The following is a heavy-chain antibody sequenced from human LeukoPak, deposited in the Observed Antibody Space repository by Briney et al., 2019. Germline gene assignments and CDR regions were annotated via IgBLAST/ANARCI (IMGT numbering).Heavy chain of an antibody. CDR2: ISSSSSNK. D-gene: IGHD2-15*01. J-gene: IGHJ2*01. CDR3: ARAAYNIVVVVAATPDWYFDL. CDR1: GFTFSSYS. Sequence: GGALRLSCAASGFTFSSYSMNWVRQAPGKGLEWVSSISSSSSNKCYADSVKGRFTMSRDNAKNSLYLQMNSLRAEDTAVYYCARAAYNIVVVVAATPDWYFDLWGRGTLVTVSS. V-gene: IGHV3-21*01.